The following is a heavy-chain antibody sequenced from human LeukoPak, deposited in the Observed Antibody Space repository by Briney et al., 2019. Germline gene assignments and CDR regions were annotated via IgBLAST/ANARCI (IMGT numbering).Heavy chain of an antibody. V-gene: IGHV3-23*01. Sequence: GGSLRLSCAASGFTFSSYAMSWVRQAPGKGLEWVSAISGSGGSTYYADSAKGRFTISRDNSKNTLYLQMNSLRAEDTAVYYCANGVRDRGVIITWEFDYWGQGTLVTVSS. CDR2: ISGSGGST. J-gene: IGHJ4*02. CDR3: ANGVRDRGVIITWEFDY. D-gene: IGHD3-10*01. CDR1: GFTFSSYA.